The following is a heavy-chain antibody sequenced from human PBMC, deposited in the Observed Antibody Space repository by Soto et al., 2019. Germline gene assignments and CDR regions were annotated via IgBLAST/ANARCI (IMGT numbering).Heavy chain of an antibody. V-gene: IGHV4-30-4*01. CDR2: IYYSGST. Sequence: LCGGSISSGDYYWSWIRQPPGKGLEWIGYIYYSGSTYYNPSLKSRVTISVDTSKNQFSLKLSSVTAADTAVYYCASQIVVVPAAINYWGQGTLVTVSS. CDR3: ASQIVVVPAAINY. J-gene: IGHJ4*02. D-gene: IGHD2-2*01. CDR1: GGSISSGDYY.